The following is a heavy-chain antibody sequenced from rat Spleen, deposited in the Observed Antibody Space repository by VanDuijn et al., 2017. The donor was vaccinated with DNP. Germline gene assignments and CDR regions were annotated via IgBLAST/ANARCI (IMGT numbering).Heavy chain of an antibody. CDR3: ATSSYFGYDYGFAY. J-gene: IGHJ3*01. D-gene: IGHD1-7*01. CDR2: ISYDGIST. Sequence: EVQLVESGGDLVQPGRSLRLSCSASGFTFSDYNMAWVRQAPKKGLEWVATISYDGISTYYRDSVRGRFTISRDYARSTLYLQMDSLRSEDTATYYCATSSYFGYDYGFAYWGQGTLVTVSS. V-gene: IGHV5-7*01. CDR1: GFTFSDYN.